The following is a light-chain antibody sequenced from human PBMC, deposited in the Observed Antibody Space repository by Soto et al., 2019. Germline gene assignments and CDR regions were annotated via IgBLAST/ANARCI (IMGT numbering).Light chain of an antibody. CDR3: QQYKNWPL. J-gene: IGKJ5*01. V-gene: IGKV3D-15*01. CDR1: QSLSGRY. CDR2: GAS. Sequence: LTQSPGTLALSPGEGATLSCRASQSLSGRYLAWYQQKPGQAPRLLIYGASTRATGIPDRFSGSGSGTEFTLTISSLQSEDFAVYYCQQYKNWPLFGQGTRLEI.